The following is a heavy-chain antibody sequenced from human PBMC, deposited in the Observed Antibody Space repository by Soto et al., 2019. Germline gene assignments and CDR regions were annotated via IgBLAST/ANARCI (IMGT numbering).Heavy chain of an antibody. J-gene: IGHJ5*02. D-gene: IGHD2-2*01. V-gene: IGHV4-30-2*01. CDR3: ARGGGYCSSTSCFLTFDP. Sequence: PSETLSLTCAVAGGSISSGGYSWSWIRQPPGKGLEWIGYIYHSGSTYYNPSPKSRVTISVDRSKNQFSLKLSSVTAADTAVYYCARGGGYCSSTSCFLTFDPWGQGTLVTVSS. CDR1: GGSISSGGYS. CDR2: IYHSGST.